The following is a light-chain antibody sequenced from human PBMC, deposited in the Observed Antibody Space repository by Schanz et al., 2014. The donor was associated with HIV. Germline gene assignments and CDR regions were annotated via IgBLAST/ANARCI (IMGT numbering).Light chain of an antibody. CDR1: NSDVGSYNL. CDR2: EVS. V-gene: IGLV2-23*02. Sequence: QSALTQPASVSGSPGQSITISCTGANSDVGSYNLVSWYQQHPGKAPKLMIFEVSKRPSGVSSRFSGSKSGNTASLTISGLQPEDEADYYCCTYAGTITHWLFGGGTKLTVL. CDR3: CTYAGTITHWL. J-gene: IGLJ3*02.